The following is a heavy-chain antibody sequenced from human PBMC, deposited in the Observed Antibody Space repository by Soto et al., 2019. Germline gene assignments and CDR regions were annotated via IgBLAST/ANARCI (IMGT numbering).Heavy chain of an antibody. V-gene: IGHV1-69*13. J-gene: IGHJ4*02. CDR3: ARDRNQITGTFDY. CDR1: GGTFSSYA. CDR2: IIPIFGTA. D-gene: IGHD1-20*01. Sequence: SVKVSCKASGGTFSSYAISWVRQAPGQGLEWMGGIIPIFGTANYAQKFQGRVTITADESTSTAYMELSSLRSEDTAVYYCARDRNQITGTFDYWGQGTLVTVSS.